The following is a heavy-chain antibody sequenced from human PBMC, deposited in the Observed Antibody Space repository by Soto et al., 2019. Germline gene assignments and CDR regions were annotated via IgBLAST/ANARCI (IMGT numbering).Heavy chain of an antibody. Sequence: EVQLVESGGGVVQPGGSLRLSCAASGFTFRNYEMNWVRKAPGKGLEWVAYISSSGSTTYYADFASGRFTISRDNAKESLYLAWKRRRVEGTAVYYCARYGTLAVWGGLGPQVTVS. V-gene: IGHV3-48*03. CDR1: GFTFRNYE. CDR3: ARYGTLAVW. D-gene: IGHD1-1*01. CDR2: ISSSGSTT. J-gene: IGHJ4*02.